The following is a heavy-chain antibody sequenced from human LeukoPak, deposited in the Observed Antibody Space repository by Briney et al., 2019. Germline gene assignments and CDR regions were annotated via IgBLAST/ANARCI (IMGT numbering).Heavy chain of an antibody. D-gene: IGHD3-9*01. CDR2: IIPIFGTA. J-gene: IGHJ6*02. Sequence: GASVKVSCKASGGTFSSYAISWVRQAPGQGLEWMGGIIPIFGTANYAQKFQGRATITADESTSTAYMELSSLRSEDTAVYYCASARALTGPNYYYYYGMDVWGQGTTVTVSS. V-gene: IGHV1-69*13. CDR1: GGTFSSYA. CDR3: ASARALTGPNYYYYYGMDV.